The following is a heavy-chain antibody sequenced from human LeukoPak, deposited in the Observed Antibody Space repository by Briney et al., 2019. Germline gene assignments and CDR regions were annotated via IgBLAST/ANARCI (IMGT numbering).Heavy chain of an antibody. V-gene: IGHV1-69*13. CDR2: IIPIFGTA. J-gene: IGHJ6*02. CDR1: GGTFGSYA. Sequence: ASVKVSCKASGGTFGSYAISWVRQAPGQGLEWMGGIIPIFGTANYAQKFQGRVTITADESTSTAYMELSSLRSEDTAVYYCARGIVVVPAANRPYYYYGMDVWGQGTTVTVSS. D-gene: IGHD2-2*01. CDR3: ARGIVVVPAANRPYYYYGMDV.